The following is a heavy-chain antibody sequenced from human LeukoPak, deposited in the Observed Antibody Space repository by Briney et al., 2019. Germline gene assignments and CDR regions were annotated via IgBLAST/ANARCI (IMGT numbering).Heavy chain of an antibody. CDR2: ISYDGSNK. V-gene: IGHV3-30*03. CDR3: ARDHSSSGYYFDY. CDR1: GFTFSIYG. Sequence: PGRSLRLSCAASGFTFSIYGMHWVRQAPGKGLEWVAVISYDGSNKYYADSVKGRFTISRDNSKNTLYLQMNSLRAEDTAVYYCARDHSSSGYYFDYWGQGTLVTVSS. D-gene: IGHD6-13*01. J-gene: IGHJ4*02.